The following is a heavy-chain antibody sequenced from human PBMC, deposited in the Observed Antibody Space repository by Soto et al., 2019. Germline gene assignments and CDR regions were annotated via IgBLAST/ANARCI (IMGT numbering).Heavy chain of an antibody. V-gene: IGHV3-74*01. Sequence: DVQLVESGGGLVQPGGSLRLSCEASGLAFSSFGVFWVRQAPGKGLVWVSRINSDGSTTNYADSVKGRFTISRDNAKKTLYLQMTSLRAEDTAIYYCAREYNGYDYFDYWGQGTLVTVSS. CDR2: INSDGSTT. J-gene: IGHJ4*02. CDR1: GLAFSSFG. CDR3: AREYNGYDYFDY. D-gene: IGHD5-12*01.